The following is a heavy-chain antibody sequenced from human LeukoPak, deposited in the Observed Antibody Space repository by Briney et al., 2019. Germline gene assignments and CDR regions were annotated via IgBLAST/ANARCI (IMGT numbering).Heavy chain of an antibody. CDR3: ARDRDDSSGYYCTSDY. CDR2: ITSGVGFI. D-gene: IGHD3-22*01. Sequence: GGSLRLSCTASGFTFSRYSMSWVRQAPGKGLEWVSAITSGVGFIYYADSLKGRFTISRDNAKNSLYLQLNSLRVEDTAVYYCARDRDDSSGYYCTSDYWGQGTLVTVSS. CDR1: GFTFSRYS. V-gene: IGHV3-21*01. J-gene: IGHJ4*02.